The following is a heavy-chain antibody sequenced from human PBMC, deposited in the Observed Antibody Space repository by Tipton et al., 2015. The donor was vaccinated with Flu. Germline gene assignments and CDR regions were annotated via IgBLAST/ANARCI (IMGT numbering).Heavy chain of an antibody. CDR3: ARGRTYLRDYDSVWGSYRSPRGMHV. D-gene: IGHD3-16*02. CDR2: ISHSGST. CDR1: GGSFSGYY. Sequence: TLSLTCAVYGGSFSGYYWSWIRQPPGKGLEWIGEISHSGSTNYNPSLKSRVTISVDTSKNQFSLKLSSVTAADTAVYYCARGRTYLRDYDSVWGSYRSPRGMHVWGQGP. V-gene: IGHV4-34*01. J-gene: IGHJ6*02.